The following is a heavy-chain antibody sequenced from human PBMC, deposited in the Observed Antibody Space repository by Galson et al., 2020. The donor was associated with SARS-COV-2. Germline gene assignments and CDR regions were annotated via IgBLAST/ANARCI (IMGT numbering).Heavy chain of an antibody. CDR3: ASVVAGVDYGDY. Sequence: SETLSLTCTVSGGSISRSSYYWGWIRQPPGKGLEWIGSIYYTGSTYYNPSLKRRVTISLDTSKNQFSLRVSSVTAADTAVYYCASVVAGVDYGDYWGQGTLVTVSS. V-gene: IGHV4-39*01. D-gene: IGHD4-17*01. CDR1: GGSISRSSYY. CDR2: IYYTGST. J-gene: IGHJ4*02.